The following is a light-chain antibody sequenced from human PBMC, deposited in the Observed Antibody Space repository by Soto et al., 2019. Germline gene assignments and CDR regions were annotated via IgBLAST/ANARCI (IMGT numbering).Light chain of an antibody. Sequence: EIVLTQSPGTLSLSPGERATLSCRASQSVSSRYLAWYQQKPGQAPRLLIYGASSRATGIPDRFSGSGSGTDFTLTISRLEPGDFAVYYCQQFDTSPPSTFGQGTRLEIK. CDR2: GAS. CDR3: QQFDTSPPST. V-gene: IGKV3-20*01. CDR1: QSVSSRY. J-gene: IGKJ5*01.